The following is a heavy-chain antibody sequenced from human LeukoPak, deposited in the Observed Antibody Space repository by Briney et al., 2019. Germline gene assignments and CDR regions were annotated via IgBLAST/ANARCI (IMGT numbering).Heavy chain of an antibody. V-gene: IGHV3-53*01. CDR3: TTDSPYLYYFDY. D-gene: IGHD2/OR15-2a*01. CDR2: IYSGGST. J-gene: IGHJ4*02. CDR1: GFTVSSNY. Sequence: GGSLRLSCAASGFTVSSNYMSWVRQAPGKGLEWVSVIYSGGSTYYADSVKGRFTISRDNSKNTLYLQMNSLRAEDTAVYYCTTDSPYLYYFDYWGQGTLVTVSS.